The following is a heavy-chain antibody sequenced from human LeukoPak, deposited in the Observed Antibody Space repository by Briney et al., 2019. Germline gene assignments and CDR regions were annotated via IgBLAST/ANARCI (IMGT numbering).Heavy chain of an antibody. CDR2: IKEDGSEK. D-gene: IGHD5-18*01. Sequence: GGSLRLSCAASGFTFSSYWMGWVRQAPGKGLEWVANIKEDGSEKFYVGSVRGRFTISRDNAKNSLYLQMNSLRAEDTAVYYCARDRWGYSYGGDWGQGTLVTVSS. CDR1: GFTFSSYW. CDR3: ARDRWGYSYGGD. J-gene: IGHJ4*02. V-gene: IGHV3-7*01.